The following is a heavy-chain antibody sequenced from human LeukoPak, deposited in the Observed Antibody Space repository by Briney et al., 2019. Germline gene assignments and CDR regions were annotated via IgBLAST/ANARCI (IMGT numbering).Heavy chain of an antibody. CDR1: GFTFSSYV. V-gene: IGHV3-23*01. CDR2: IRGSDDST. J-gene: IGHJ4*02. CDR3: AKDKGDGSGWDVFYY. D-gene: IGHD6-19*01. Sequence: PGGSLRPSCATSGFTFSSYVMSWVRQAPGRGLEWVSLIRGSDDSTYYADSVKGRFTISRDDSRNTLNLQMNSLRADDTAVYYCAKDKGDGSGWDVFYYWGEGTLVTVAS.